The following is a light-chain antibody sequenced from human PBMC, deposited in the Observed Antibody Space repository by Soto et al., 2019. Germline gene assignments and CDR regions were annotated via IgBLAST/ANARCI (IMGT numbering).Light chain of an antibody. CDR1: RRDVGNYNL. CDR3: CSYAGNNYV. V-gene: IGLV2-23*01. CDR2: EGN. J-gene: IGLJ1*01. Sequence: QSSMTHPASVSGSPGQSITISCTGTRRDVGNYNLVSWYQQHPGKAPKLIIYEGNKRPSGVSNRFSESKSGNTASLTISGLQADDEADYYCCSYAGNNYVFGSGTKVTVL.